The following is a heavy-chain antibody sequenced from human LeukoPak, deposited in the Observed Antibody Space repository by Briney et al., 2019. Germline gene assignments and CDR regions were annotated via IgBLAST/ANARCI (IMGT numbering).Heavy chain of an antibody. CDR2: ISSSSSYI. V-gene: IGHV3-21*01. Sequence: GGSLRLSCAASGFTFSSYSMNWVRQAPGKGLEWVSSISSSSSYIYYADSVKGRFTISRDNAKNSLYLQMNSLRAEDTAVYYCARDHYYGSGSYDFDYWGQGTLVTVSS. D-gene: IGHD3-10*01. CDR3: ARDHYYGSGSYDFDY. CDR1: GFTFSSYS. J-gene: IGHJ4*02.